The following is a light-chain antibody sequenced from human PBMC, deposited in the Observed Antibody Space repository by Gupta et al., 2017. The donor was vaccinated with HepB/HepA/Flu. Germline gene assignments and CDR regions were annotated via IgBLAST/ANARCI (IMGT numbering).Light chain of an antibody. V-gene: IGKV3-20*01. CDR2: GAS. CDR1: QTVSSSY. Sequence: DIVLTQSPGTLSLSPGKRATLSCRASQTVSSSYLAWYQQKPGQAPRLLIYGASSRATGIPDRFSGSGSGTDFTLTISRLEPEDFAVYYCQQYDSSSWTFGQGTKVEIK. J-gene: IGKJ1*01. CDR3: QQYDSSSWT.